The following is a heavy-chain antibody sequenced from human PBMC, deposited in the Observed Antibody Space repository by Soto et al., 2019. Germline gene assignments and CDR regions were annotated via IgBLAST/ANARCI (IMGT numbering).Heavy chain of an antibody. J-gene: IGHJ6*02. V-gene: IGHV1-2*02. CDR2: INPKFGDT. Sequence: QEQLVQSGAEVKEPGDSVRVSCEGSGYTFTAYHIHWVRQAPGHGLEWMGWINPKFGDTTYAQDFQGRVSMTRDMSISTVYMELSRLTSDDTAIYYCARNMDYYYGRGSGNGHGVWGQGTTVTVFS. CDR3: ARNMDYYYGRGSGNGHGV. D-gene: IGHD3-10*02. CDR1: GYTFTAYH.